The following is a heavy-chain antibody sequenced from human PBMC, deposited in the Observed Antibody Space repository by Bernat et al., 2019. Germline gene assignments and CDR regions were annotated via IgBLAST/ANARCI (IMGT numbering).Heavy chain of an antibody. V-gene: IGHV3-64*01. CDR2: ISSNGGST. D-gene: IGHD6-19*01. J-gene: IGHJ5*02. Sequence: EVQLVESGGGLVQPGGSLRLSCAASGFTFSSYAMHWVRQAPGKGLEYVSAISSNGGSTYYANAVKGRFTITRDNSKNTLYLQMGSLRAEDMAVDYCAGSCGYSSGWYGWFDPWGQGTLVTVSS. CDR1: GFTFSSYA. CDR3: AGSCGYSSGWYGWFDP.